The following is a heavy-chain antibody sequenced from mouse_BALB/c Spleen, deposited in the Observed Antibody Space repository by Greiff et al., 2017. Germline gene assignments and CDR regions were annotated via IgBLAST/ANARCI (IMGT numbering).Heavy chain of an antibody. Sequence: DVMLVESGGGLVKPGGSLKLSCAASGFTFSSYAMSWVRQSPEKRLEWVAEISSGGSYTYYPDTVTGRFTISRDNAKNTLYLEMSSLRSEDTAMYYCARDYYYGSSYGYAMDYWGQGTSVTVSS. J-gene: IGHJ4*01. V-gene: IGHV5-9-4*01. CDR1: GFTFSSYA. CDR2: ISSGGSYT. CDR3: ARDYYYGSSYGYAMDY. D-gene: IGHD1-1*01.